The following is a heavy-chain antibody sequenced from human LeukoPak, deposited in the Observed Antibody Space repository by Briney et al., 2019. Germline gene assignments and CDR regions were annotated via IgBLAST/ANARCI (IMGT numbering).Heavy chain of an antibody. J-gene: IGHJ6*02. CDR1: GGSISSGSFC. V-gene: IGHV4-39*07. D-gene: IGHD2-8*01. Sequence: SETLSLTCTVSGGSISSGSFCWGWIRQPPGKGLEWIGSVCHSGGTYYNPSLKSRVTISVDTSKNQFSLMLSSVTAADKAVYYTAKEGCTNFYYGHVWGQGTTVTVSS. CDR2: VCHSGGT. CDR3: AKEGCTNFYYGHV.